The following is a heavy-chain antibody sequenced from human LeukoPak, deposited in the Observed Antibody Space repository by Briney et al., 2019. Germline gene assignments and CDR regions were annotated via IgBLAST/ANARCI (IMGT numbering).Heavy chain of an antibody. V-gene: IGHV3-11*01. J-gene: IGHJ5*02. Sequence: GGSLRLSCAASGSTFSDYYMTWIRQAPGKGLEWVSYISSSSNNIHYANSVRGRFTISRDNAKNSVYLQMNSLRAEDTAIYYCARAAGWFDPWGQGTLVTVSS. CDR1: GSTFSDYY. CDR3: ARAAGWFDP. CDR2: ISSSSNNI.